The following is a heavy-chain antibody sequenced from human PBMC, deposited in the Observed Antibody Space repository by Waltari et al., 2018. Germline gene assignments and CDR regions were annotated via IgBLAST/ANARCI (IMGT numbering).Heavy chain of an antibody. CDR2: IYHSGST. CDR3: ARAELAYYYDRSGYYAGYFDY. Sequence: QVQLQESGPGLVKPSETLSLTCTVSGYSISSGYYWGWIRQPPGKGLEWIGSIYHSGSTYYNPSLKSRVTISVDTSKNQFSLKLSSVTAADTAVYYCARAELAYYYDRSGYYAGYFDYWGQGTLVTVSS. J-gene: IGHJ4*02. V-gene: IGHV4-38-2*02. CDR1: GYSISSGYY. D-gene: IGHD3-22*01.